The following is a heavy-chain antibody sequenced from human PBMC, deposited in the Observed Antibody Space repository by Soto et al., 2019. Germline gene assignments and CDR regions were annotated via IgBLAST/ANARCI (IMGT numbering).Heavy chain of an antibody. CDR2: IYYSGST. Sequence: SETLSLTCTVSCGSISSYYWSWIRQPPGKGLEWIGYIYYSGSTNYNPSLKSRVTISVDTSKNQFSLKLSSVTAADTAVYYCARGLYYDFWSGYKPYYYYGMDVWGQGTTVTVSS. J-gene: IGHJ6*02. D-gene: IGHD3-3*01. CDR1: CGSISSYY. V-gene: IGHV4-59*01. CDR3: ARGLYYDFWSGYKPYYYYGMDV.